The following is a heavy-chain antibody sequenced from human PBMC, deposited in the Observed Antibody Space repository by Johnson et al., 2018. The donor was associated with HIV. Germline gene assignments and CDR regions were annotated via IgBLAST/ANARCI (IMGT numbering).Heavy chain of an antibody. Sequence: QVQLVESRGGVVQPGRSLRLSCAASGFTFSSYAMHWVRQAPGKGLEWVAVISYDGSHKYYEDSGKGRFTSSRDNSKNTLYLQMNSLRAEDPAVYYCAREKTTPDAFDIWGQGTMVTVSS. CDR3: AREKTTPDAFDI. CDR1: GFTFSSYA. V-gene: IGHV3-30*14. J-gene: IGHJ3*02. CDR2: ISYDGSHK. D-gene: IGHD4-11*01.